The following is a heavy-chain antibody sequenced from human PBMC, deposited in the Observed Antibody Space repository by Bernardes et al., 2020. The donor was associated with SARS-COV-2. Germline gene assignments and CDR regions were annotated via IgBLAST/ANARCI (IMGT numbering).Heavy chain of an antibody. CDR2: ITPNSGDT. V-gene: IGHV1-2*04. J-gene: IGHJ2*01. CDR1: GYTFTGYY. Sequence: ASVKVSCKASGYTFTGYYMPWVRQAPGQGLEWMGWITPNSGDTNYAQKFQGWVTMTRDTSISTAYMELSRLRSDDTAVYYCAREFQYYYDSSGYYYKGYFDLWGPGTLFTVSS. CDR3: AREFQYYYDSSGYYYKGYFDL. D-gene: IGHD3-22*01.